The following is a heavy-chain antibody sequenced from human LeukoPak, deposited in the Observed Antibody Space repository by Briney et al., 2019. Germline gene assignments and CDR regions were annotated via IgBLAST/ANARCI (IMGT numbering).Heavy chain of an antibody. D-gene: IGHD1-26*01. J-gene: IGHJ3*02. V-gene: IGHV1-18*01. CDR1: GYTFTSYG. CDR2: ISAYNGNT. Sequence: ASVKVSCKASGYTFTSYGISWVRQAPGQGLEWMGWISAYNGNTNYAQKLQGRVTMTTDTSTSTAYMELRSLRSDDTAVYYCARTSYSGSYYGGGAFDIWGQGTMVTVSS. CDR3: ARTSYSGSYYGGGAFDI.